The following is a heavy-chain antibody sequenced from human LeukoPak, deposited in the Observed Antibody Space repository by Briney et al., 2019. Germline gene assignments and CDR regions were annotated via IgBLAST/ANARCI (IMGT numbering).Heavy chain of an antibody. Sequence: GGSLRLSCAASGFTFSDYWMNWVRQAPGKGLEWVANIRQDGSEKYYVDSVKGRFTISRDNAKNSLYLQMNSLRAADTAVYYCAREPRGGGYSFDYWGQGTLVTVSS. CDR1: GFTFSDYW. CDR3: AREPRGGGYSFDY. J-gene: IGHJ4*02. CDR2: IRQDGSEK. V-gene: IGHV3-7*05. D-gene: IGHD5-12*01.